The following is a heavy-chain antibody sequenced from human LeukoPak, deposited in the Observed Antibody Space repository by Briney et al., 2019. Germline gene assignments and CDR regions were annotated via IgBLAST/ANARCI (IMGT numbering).Heavy chain of an antibody. D-gene: IGHD4-17*01. CDR3: ARDSYGDYGWFDP. Sequence: SQTLSLTCTVSGGSISSGSYYWSWIRQPAGKGLEWIGRIYTSGSTNYNPSLKSRVTMSVDTSKNQFSLKLSSVTAADTAVYYCARDSYGDYGWFDPWGQGTLVTVSS. J-gene: IGHJ5*02. V-gene: IGHV4-61*02. CDR2: IYTSGST. CDR1: GGSISSGSYY.